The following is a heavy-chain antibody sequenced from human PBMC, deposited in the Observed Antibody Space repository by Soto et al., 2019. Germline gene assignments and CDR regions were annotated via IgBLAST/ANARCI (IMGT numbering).Heavy chain of an antibody. D-gene: IGHD6-13*01. CDR1: GFTFSSYA. CDR2: ISGSGGST. J-gene: IGHJ3*02. Sequence: TGGSLRLSCAASGFTFSSYAMSWVRQAPGKGLEWVSAISGSGGSTYYADSVKGRFTISRDNSKNTLYLQMNSLRAEDTAVYYCANTIELLAAAQIWGQGTMVTVSS. V-gene: IGHV3-23*01. CDR3: ANTIELLAAAQI.